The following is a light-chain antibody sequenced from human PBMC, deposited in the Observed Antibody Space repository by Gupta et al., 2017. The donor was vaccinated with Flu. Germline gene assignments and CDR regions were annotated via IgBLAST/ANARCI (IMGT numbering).Light chain of an antibody. J-gene: IGLJ2*01. CDR3: QSSENAGTNWI. Sequence: SSALAQPPSVSVSPVPPATITCSGDPLSKQYTYWYQQRPGQAPVLLMYKETGRPSETPRRFSGSTSGTTVTLTISGVRAEDEADYYCQSSENAGTNWIFGGGTRLTVL. V-gene: IGLV3-25*02. CDR1: PLSKQY. CDR2: KET.